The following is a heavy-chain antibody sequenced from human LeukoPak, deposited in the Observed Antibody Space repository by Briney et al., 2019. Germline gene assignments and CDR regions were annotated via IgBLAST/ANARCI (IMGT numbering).Heavy chain of an antibody. Sequence: ASVKVSCKAFGYTFTSYYMHWVRQAPGQGLEWMGIINPSGGSTSYAQKFQGRVTMTRDTSTSTVYMELSSLRSEDTAVYYCARVGYCSGGSCYHSLLFDYWGQGTLVTVSS. CDR1: GYTFTSYY. J-gene: IGHJ4*02. D-gene: IGHD2-15*01. CDR2: INPSGGST. CDR3: ARVGYCSGGSCYHSLLFDY. V-gene: IGHV1-46*01.